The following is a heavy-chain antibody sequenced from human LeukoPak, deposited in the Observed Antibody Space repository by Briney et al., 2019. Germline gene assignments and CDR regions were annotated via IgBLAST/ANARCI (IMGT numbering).Heavy chain of an antibody. CDR2: ISSSSSYI. V-gene: IGHV3-21*01. Sequence: GGSLRLSCAASGFTFSSYSMNWVRQAPGKGLEWVSSISSSSSYIYYADSVKGRFTISRDNAKNSLYLQMNSLRAEDTAVYYCASRSGAIAAAGTVKYYFDYWGQGTLVTVSS. CDR3: ASRSGAIAAAGTVKYYFDY. CDR1: GFTFSSYS. D-gene: IGHD6-13*01. J-gene: IGHJ4*02.